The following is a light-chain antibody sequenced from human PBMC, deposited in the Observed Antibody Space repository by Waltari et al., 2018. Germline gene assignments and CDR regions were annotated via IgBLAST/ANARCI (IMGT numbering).Light chain of an antibody. CDR2: DVS. CDR1: SSDMGRYDI. J-gene: IGLJ3*02. CDR3: CSYAGNYVWV. Sequence: QSALTQPAAVSGSPGQSVPISCTGASSDMGRYDIVFWYQQHPGNAPKPVISDVSKRPSGVTDRFSGSKSGDTASLTISGLQFEDEADYYCCSYAGNYVWVFGGGTRLTVL. V-gene: IGLV2-23*02.